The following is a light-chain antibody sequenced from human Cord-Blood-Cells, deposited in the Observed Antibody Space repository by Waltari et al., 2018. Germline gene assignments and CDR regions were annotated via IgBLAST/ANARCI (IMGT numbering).Light chain of an antibody. Sequence: QSALTQPRPVSGSPGQSVTISCTGTSSDVGGYNYVSWYQQHPGKAPKRMIYDVSKRPSGVPARFSCSKSGNTAALTISGLQAEDEADYYFCSYAGSYTFYVFGTGTKVTVL. CDR3: CSYAGSYTFYV. CDR1: SSDVGGYNY. V-gene: IGLV2-11*01. CDR2: DVS. J-gene: IGLJ1*01.